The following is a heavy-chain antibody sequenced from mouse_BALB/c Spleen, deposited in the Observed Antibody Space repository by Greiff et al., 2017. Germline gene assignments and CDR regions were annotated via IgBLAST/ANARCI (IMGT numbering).Heavy chain of an antibody. J-gene: IGHJ3*01. CDR3: ARGLAY. Sequence: EVQRVESGGGLVKPGGSLKLSCAASGFTFSSYAMSWVRQTPEKRLEWVASISSGGSTYYPDSVKGRFTISRDNARNILYLQMSSLRSEDTATYYCARGLAYWGQGTLVTVSA. V-gene: IGHV5-6-5*01. CDR2: ISSGGST. CDR1: GFTFSSYA.